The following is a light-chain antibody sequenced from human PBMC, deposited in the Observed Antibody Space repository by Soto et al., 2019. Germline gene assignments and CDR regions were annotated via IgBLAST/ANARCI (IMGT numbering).Light chain of an antibody. CDR3: QHRSDFTWT. J-gene: IGKJ1*01. CDR1: QSVSSSY. Sequence: EIVLTQSKGTLSFSPGEGATLSCRASQSVSSSYLAWYQQKPGQAPRLLIYDASIRATGIPARFSGSVSGTDFTLTISSLEPEDFAVYYCQHRSDFTWTFGQGTKVDIK. CDR2: DAS. V-gene: IGKV3D-20*02.